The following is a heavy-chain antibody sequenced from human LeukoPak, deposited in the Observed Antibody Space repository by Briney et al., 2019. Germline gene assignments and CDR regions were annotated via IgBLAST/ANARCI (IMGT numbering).Heavy chain of an antibody. J-gene: IGHJ3*02. CDR3: ARRVTVLGYCSSTSCYAYEDAFDI. D-gene: IGHD2-2*01. Sequence: GESLKISCKGSGYSFTSYWIGWVRQMPGKGLEWMGIIYPGDSDTRYSPSFQGQVTISADKSISTAYLQWSSLKASDTAMYYCARRVTVLGYCSSTSCYAYEDAFDIWGQGTMVTVSS. CDR2: IYPGDSDT. CDR1: GYSFTSYW. V-gene: IGHV5-51*01.